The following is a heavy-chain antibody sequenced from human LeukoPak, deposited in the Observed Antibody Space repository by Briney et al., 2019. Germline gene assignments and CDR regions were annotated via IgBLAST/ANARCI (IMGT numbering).Heavy chain of an antibody. V-gene: IGHV4-30-4*07. CDR3: ARVDCTNGVCHPPKFDP. J-gene: IGHJ5*02. CDR1: GGSISSGVYS. CDR2: IYYGGNT. Sequence: SETLSLTCAVSGGSISSGVYSWSWVRQPPGKGLEWIGYIYYGGNTYYNPSLKSRLTISVDTSKNQFSLKLSSVTAADTAVYYCARVDCTNGVCHPPKFDPWGQGTLVTVSS. D-gene: IGHD2-8*01.